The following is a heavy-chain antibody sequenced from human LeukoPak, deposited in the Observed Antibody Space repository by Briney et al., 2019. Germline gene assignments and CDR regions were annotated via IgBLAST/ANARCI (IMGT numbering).Heavy chain of an antibody. CDR1: GFTFSSYS. CDR2: IKQDGNEK. D-gene: IGHD3-22*01. Sequence: QPGGSLRLSCAASGFTFSSYSMNWVRQAPGKGLEWVANIKQDGNEKYYVDSVKGRFTISRDNAKNSLYLQMNSLRAEDTAVYYCARGFDSRFFDKWGQGTLVTVSS. V-gene: IGHV3-7*01. CDR3: ARGFDSRFFDK. J-gene: IGHJ4*02.